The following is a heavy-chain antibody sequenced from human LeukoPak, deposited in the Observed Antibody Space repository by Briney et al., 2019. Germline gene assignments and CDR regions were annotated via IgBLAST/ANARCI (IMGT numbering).Heavy chain of an antibody. CDR1: GGTFSTYV. V-gene: IGHV1-69*13. J-gene: IGHJ6*02. D-gene: IGHD2-2*01. CDR2: IIPIFGTT. Sequence: SVKVSCKASGGTFSTYVISWVRQAPGQGLEWMGLIIPIFGTTNYAQTFQGRVTITADESTSTAYMELSSLRYDDTAVYYCATDQDIVSIPAALDVWGQGTTVTVSS. CDR3: ATDQDIVSIPAALDV.